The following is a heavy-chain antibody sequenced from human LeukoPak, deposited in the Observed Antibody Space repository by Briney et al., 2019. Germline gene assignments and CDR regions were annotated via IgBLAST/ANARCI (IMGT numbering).Heavy chain of an antibody. CDR2: ISSSSSYI. V-gene: IGHV3-21*01. D-gene: IGHD3-3*01. CDR3: ARAQDPRITIFGVVYYYMDV. J-gene: IGHJ6*03. CDR1: GFTFRSYA. Sequence: GGSLRLSCAASGFTFRSYAMNWVRQAPGKGLEWVSSISSSSSYIYYADSVKGQFTISRDNAKNSLYLQMNSLRAEDTAVYYCARAQDPRITIFGVVYYYMDVWGKGTTVTVSS.